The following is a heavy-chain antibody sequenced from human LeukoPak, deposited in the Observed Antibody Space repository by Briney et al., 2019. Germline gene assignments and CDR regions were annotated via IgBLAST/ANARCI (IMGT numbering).Heavy chain of an antibody. D-gene: IGHD3-22*01. V-gene: IGHV3-21*01. Sequence: GGSLRLSCAASGFTFSSYSMNWARQAPGKGLEWVSSISSSSSYIYYADSVKGRFTISRDNAKNSLYLQMNSLRAEDTAVYYCARGDSSGYYYYWGQGTLVTVSS. CDR3: ARGDSSGYYYY. CDR1: GFTFSSYS. J-gene: IGHJ4*02. CDR2: ISSSSSYI.